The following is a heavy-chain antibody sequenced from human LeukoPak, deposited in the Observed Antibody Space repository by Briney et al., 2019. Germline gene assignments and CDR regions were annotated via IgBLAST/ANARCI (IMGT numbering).Heavy chain of an antibody. CDR3: ARGDANRLTYYYDSSPLIGGDAFDI. J-gene: IGHJ3*02. V-gene: IGHV3-23*01. D-gene: IGHD3-22*01. CDR1: GFTFSTYG. CDR2: ITGSGGST. Sequence: GGTLRLSCAASGFTFSTYGMSWVRQAPGKGLEWAAAITGSGGSTFYADSVKGRFTISRDNSKNTLFLQMNSLTAEDTAVYYCARGDANRLTYYYDSSPLIGGDAFDIWGQGTMVTVSS.